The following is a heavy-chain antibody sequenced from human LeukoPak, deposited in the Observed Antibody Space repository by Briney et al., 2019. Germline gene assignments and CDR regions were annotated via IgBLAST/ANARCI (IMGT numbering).Heavy chain of an antibody. Sequence: GGSLRLSCAASGFTFSSYWMTWVRQAPGKGLEWVANIKPDGSDKYYVDSVRGRFTISRDNAKNSLYLQMNSLRAEDTAVYYCARAEGATMLDYWGQGTLVTVSS. J-gene: IGHJ4*02. CDR3: ARAEGATMLDY. CDR1: GFTFSSYW. D-gene: IGHD5-12*01. V-gene: IGHV3-7*03. CDR2: IKPDGSDK.